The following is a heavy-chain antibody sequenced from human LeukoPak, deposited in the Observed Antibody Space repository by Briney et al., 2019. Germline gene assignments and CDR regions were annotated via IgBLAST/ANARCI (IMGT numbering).Heavy chain of an antibody. CDR1: GYTFTSYY. CDR3: ARGTYYYDSSGYYLYYFDY. CDR2: INPSGGST. D-gene: IGHD3-22*01. Sequence: ASVKVSCKASGYTFTSYYMHWVRQAPGQGLEWMGIINPSGGSTSYTQKFQGRVTMTRDMSTSTVYMELSSLRSEDTAVYYCARGTYYYDSSGYYLYYFDYWGQGTLVTVSS. J-gene: IGHJ4*02. V-gene: IGHV1-46*01.